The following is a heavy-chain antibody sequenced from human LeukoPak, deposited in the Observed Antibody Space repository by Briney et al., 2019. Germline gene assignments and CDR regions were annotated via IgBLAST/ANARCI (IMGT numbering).Heavy chain of an antibody. CDR3: ARDGLLRYFDWLDGMDV. CDR1: GYTFTGYY. V-gene: IGHV1-2*02. CDR2: INPNSGGT. Sequence: ASVKVSCKASGYTFTGYYMHWVRQAPGQGLEWMGWINPNSGGTNYAQKFQGRVTMTRDTSISTAYMELSRLRSDDTAVYHCARDGLLRYFDWLDGMDVWGQGTTVTVSS. D-gene: IGHD3-9*01. J-gene: IGHJ6*02.